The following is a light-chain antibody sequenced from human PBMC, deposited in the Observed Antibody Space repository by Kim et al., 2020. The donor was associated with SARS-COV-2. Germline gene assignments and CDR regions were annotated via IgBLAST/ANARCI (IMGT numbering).Light chain of an antibody. J-gene: IGLJ1*01. V-gene: IGLV2-8*01. CDR1: SGDIGAYNY. CDR3: SSHAGSSV. CDR2: EVS. Sequence: SPVQSVTISCTGTSGDIGAYNYVSWYQQHPGKAPKLMIYEVSKRPSGVPDRFSGSKSGNTASLTVSGLQADDEADYYCSSHAGSSVFGTGTKVTVL.